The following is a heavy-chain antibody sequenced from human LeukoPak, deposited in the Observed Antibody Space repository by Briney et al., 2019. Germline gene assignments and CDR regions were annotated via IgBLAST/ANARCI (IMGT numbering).Heavy chain of an antibody. CDR2: IYYSGST. CDR1: GGSISSYY. D-gene: IGHD6-19*01. CDR3: ARGSGIAVAGTGLD. J-gene: IGHJ4*02. V-gene: IGHV4-59*01. Sequence: SETLSLTCTVSGGSISSYYWSWIRQPPGKGLEWIGYIYYSGSTNYNPSLKSRVTISVDTSKNQFSLKLSSVTAADTAVYCCARGSGIAVAGTGLDWGQGTLVTVSS.